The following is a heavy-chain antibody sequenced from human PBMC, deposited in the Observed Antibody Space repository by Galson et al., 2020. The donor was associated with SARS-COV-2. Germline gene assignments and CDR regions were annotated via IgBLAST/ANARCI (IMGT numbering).Heavy chain of an antibody. Sequence: GGSLRLSCAASGFTFSSYAMSWVRQAPGKGLEWVSAISGSGGSTYYADSVKGRFTISRDNSKNTLYLQMNSLRAEDTAVYYCAKGEYCSGGSCTYYYYGMDVWGQGTTVTVSS. V-gene: IGHV3-23*01. CDR3: AKGEYCSGGSCTYYYYGMDV. J-gene: IGHJ6*02. CDR1: GFTFSSYA. D-gene: IGHD2-15*01. CDR2: ISGSGGST.